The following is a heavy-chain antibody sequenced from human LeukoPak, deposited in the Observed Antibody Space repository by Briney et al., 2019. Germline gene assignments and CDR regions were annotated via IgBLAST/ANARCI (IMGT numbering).Heavy chain of an antibody. V-gene: IGHV4-61*02. D-gene: IGHD5-24*01. CDR2: IYTSGST. J-gene: IGHJ5*02. CDR1: GGSVSSGNW. Sequence: SGTLSLTCAVSGGSVSSGNWWSWVRQPAGKGLEWIGRIYTSGSTNYNPSLKSRVTISVDTSKNQFSLKLSSVTAADTAVYYCASHLIKNWFDPWGQGTLVTVSS. CDR3: ASHLIKNWFDP.